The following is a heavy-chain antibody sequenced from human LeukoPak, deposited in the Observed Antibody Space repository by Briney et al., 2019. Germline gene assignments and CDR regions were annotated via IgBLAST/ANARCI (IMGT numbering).Heavy chain of an antibody. J-gene: IGHJ4*02. Sequence: PGRSLRLSCATSGFTFSHYGMHWVRQAPGKGLEWVAVIWSDGTNSFYGDPVKGRFTISRDNFQGTVYLQMNSLRAEDTAVYYCAKDAQRGFDYSNSLDKWGQGTLVTVSS. CDR1: GFTFSHYG. V-gene: IGHV3-33*06. D-gene: IGHD4-11*01. CDR3: AKDAQRGFDYSNSLDK. CDR2: IWSDGTNS.